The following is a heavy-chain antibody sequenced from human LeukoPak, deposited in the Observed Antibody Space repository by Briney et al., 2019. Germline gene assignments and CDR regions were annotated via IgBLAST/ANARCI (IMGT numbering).Heavy chain of an antibody. CDR2: IIPIFGTA. V-gene: IGHV1-69*05. Sequence: SSVKVSCKASGGTFSSYAISWVRQAPGQGLDWMGGIIPIFGTANYAQKFQGRVTITTDESTSTAYMELSSLRSEDTAVYYCARGGIVPAAIGTWFDPWGQGTLVTVSS. CDR1: GGTFSSYA. J-gene: IGHJ5*02. CDR3: ARGGIVPAAIGTWFDP. D-gene: IGHD2-2*02.